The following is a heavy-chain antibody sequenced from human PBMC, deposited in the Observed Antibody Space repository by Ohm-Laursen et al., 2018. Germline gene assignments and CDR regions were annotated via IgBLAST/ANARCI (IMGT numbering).Heavy chain of an antibody. CDR1: GDSISAHY. J-gene: IGHJ5*02. D-gene: IGHD2-21*01. V-gene: IGHV4-59*08. Sequence: GTLSLTCSVSGDSISAHYWGWIRQTPGKGLEWIGYIYYSGSTNYSPSLKSRVTISVDTSKNQFSLKLSSVTAADTAVYYCARAVIGRISWFDPWGQGTLVTVSS. CDR3: ARAVIGRISWFDP. CDR2: IYYSGST.